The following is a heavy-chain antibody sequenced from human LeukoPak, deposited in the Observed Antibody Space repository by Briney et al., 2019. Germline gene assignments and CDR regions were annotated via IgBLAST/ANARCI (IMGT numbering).Heavy chain of an antibody. Sequence: ASVKVSCKASGGTFSSYAISWVRQAPGQGLEWMGGIIPIFGTANYAQKFQGRVTITADESTSTAYMELSSLRSEDTAVYYCARNGRWGIAAIYNWFDPWGQGTLVTVSS. CDR2: IIPIFGTA. J-gene: IGHJ5*02. V-gene: IGHV1-69*13. D-gene: IGHD6-13*01. CDR3: ARNGRWGIAAIYNWFDP. CDR1: GGTFSSYA.